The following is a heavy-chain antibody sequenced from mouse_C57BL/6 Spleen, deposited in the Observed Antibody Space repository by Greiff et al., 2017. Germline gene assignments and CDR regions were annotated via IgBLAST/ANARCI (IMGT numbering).Heavy chain of an antibody. CDR1: GYTFTSYW. CDR2: IYPSDSET. CDR3: ARRRGYAMDY. V-gene: IGHV1-61*01. J-gene: IGHJ4*01. Sequence: QVQLQQPGAELVRPGSSVKLSCKASGYTFTSYWMDWVKQRPGQGLEWIGNIYPSDSETHYNQKFKDKATLTVDKSSSTAYMQLSSLTSEDSAVDYCARRRGYAMDYWGQGTSVTVSS.